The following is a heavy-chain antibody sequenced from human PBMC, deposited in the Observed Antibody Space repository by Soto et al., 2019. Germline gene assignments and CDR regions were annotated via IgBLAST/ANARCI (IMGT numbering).Heavy chain of an antibody. J-gene: IGHJ6*03. D-gene: IGHD2-2*01. CDR2: IGAAGDT. V-gene: IGHV3-13*01. CDR1: GFTFSSYD. CDR3: ARVGCSSTSCYDDYMDV. Sequence: GGSLRLSCAASGFTFSSYDMHWVRQGTGKGLEWVSAIGAAGDTYYLGSVKGRFTISRENAKNSLYLQMNSLRAGDTAVYYCARVGCSSTSCYDDYMDVWGKGTTVTVSS.